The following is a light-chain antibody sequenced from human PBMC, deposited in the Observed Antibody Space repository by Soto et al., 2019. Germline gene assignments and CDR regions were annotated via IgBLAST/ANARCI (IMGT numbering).Light chain of an antibody. J-gene: IGKJ5*01. CDR1: QSVSSN. V-gene: IGKV3-20*01. CDR3: QHYGNSPLT. CDR2: GAS. Sequence: EIVLTQSPATLSLSAGERATVSCRASQSVSSNLAWYQQKPGQAPRLLIYGASSRATGIPDRFSGSGSGTDFTLTISRLEPEDFAVYYCQHYGNSPLTFGQGTRLEIK.